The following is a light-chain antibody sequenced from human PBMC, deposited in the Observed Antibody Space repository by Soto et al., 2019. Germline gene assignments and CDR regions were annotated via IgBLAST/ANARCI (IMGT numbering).Light chain of an antibody. CDR3: QQSYSTPRT. Sequence: DIQMTQSPSSLSASVGDRVTITCRASQSISSYLNWYQQNPGKAPKLLIYAASSLQSGVPSRFSGSGSGTDFTLTISSLQPEDFATYYCQQSYSTPRTFGQGTKVHIK. CDR1: QSISSY. V-gene: IGKV1-39*01. J-gene: IGKJ1*01. CDR2: AAS.